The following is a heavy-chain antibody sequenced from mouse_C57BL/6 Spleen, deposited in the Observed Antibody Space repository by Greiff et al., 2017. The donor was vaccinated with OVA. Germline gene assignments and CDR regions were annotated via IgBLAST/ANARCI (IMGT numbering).Heavy chain of an antibody. CDR1: GYTFTGYW. CDR2: ILPGSGST. V-gene: IGHV1-9*01. J-gene: IGHJ2*01. D-gene: IGHD1-1*01. Sequence: QVQLQQSGAELMKPGASVKLSCKATGYTFTGYWIEWVKQRPGHGLEWIGEILPGSGSTNYNAKFKGKATFTADTSSNTAYMQLSSLTTEDSAIYYCARNYYGLDYWGQGTTLTVSS. CDR3: ARNYYGLDY.